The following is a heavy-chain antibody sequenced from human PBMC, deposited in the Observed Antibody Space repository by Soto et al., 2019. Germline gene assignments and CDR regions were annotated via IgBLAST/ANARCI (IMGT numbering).Heavy chain of an antibody. D-gene: IGHD5-12*01. CDR1: GFTFSSYA. CDR2: ISSNGGST. J-gene: IGHJ2*01. V-gene: IGHV3-64D*06. Sequence: GGSLRLSCSASGFTFSSYAMHWVRQGTGKGLEYVSAISSNGGSTYYADSLKGRFTISRDNSKNTLYLQMSSLRAEDTAVYYCVKDQATEDYWYFDLWGRGTLVTVSS. CDR3: VKDQATEDYWYFDL.